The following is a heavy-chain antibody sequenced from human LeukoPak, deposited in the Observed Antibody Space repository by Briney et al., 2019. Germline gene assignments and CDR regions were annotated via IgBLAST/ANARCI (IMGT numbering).Heavy chain of an antibody. CDR3: ASALAVAGTTYYFDY. V-gene: IGHV4-34*01. D-gene: IGHD6-19*01. J-gene: IGHJ4*02. CDR1: GGSFSGYY. CDR2: INHSGST. Sequence: SETLSLTCAVYGGSFSGYYWSWIRQPPGKGLEWIGEINHSGSTNYNPSLKGRVTISVDTSKNQFSLKLSSVTAADTAVYYCASALAVAGTTYYFDYWGQGTLVTVSS.